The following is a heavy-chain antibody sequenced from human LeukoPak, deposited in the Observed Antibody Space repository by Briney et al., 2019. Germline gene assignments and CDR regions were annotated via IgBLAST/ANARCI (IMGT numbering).Heavy chain of an antibody. D-gene: IGHD3-10*01. CDR3: ARDKADGSGNAYDAFDI. CDR1: GYTFTGNY. V-gene: IGHV1-2*02. Sequence: ASVKVSCKASGYTFTGNYMHWVRQAPGQGLEWMGWINPNSGGTNYAQKFQDRVTVTRDTSISTAYMELSRLRSDDTAVYYCARDKADGSGNAYDAFDIWGQGTMVTVSS. J-gene: IGHJ3*02. CDR2: INPNSGGT.